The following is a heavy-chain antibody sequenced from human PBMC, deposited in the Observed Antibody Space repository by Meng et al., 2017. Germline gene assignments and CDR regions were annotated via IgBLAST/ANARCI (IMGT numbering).Heavy chain of an antibody. CDR1: GFSLTTRGVG. CDR2: IYWDNDK. V-gene: IGHV2-5*02. Sequence: TCKESVPTLVKPTQTLTLTCTFSGFSLTTRGVGVGWIRQPPGKALECLALIYWDNDKRYNPSLKNRLTITKDASRNQVVLTMTNMDPVDTATYFCAHRLAYSTNYNVGWFDPWGQGTLVTVSS. D-gene: IGHD6-13*01. CDR3: AHRLAYSTNYNVGWFDP. J-gene: IGHJ5*02.